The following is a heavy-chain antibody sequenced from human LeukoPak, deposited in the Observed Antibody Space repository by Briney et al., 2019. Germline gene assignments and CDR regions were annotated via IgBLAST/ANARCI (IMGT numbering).Heavy chain of an antibody. D-gene: IGHD3-10*01. Sequence: PGGSLRLSCAASGFTFSSYGMNWVRQAPGKGLEWVSSISSSSSYIYYADSVKGRFTISRDNAKNSLYLQMNSLRAEDTAVYYCARVTYAPAYGSGHNWFDPWGQGTLVTVSS. V-gene: IGHV3-21*01. CDR1: GFTFSSYG. CDR2: ISSSSSYI. J-gene: IGHJ5*02. CDR3: ARVTYAPAYGSGHNWFDP.